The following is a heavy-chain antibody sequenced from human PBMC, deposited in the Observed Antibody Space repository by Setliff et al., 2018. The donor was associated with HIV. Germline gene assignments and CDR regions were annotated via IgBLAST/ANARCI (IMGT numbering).Heavy chain of an antibody. J-gene: IGHJ4*02. CDR1: GGSISHSH. CDR3: ATYWGGEGGRGY. CDR2: VWDNGTT. D-gene: IGHD1-26*01. V-gene: IGHV4-59*01. Sequence: PSETLSLTCTVSGGSISHSHWSWIRQPPGKGLEWIGYVWDNGTTKYNPSLESRVTISLHTSKNQFSLKLSSVTAADPAVYYCATYWGGEGGRGYWGQGTLVTVSS.